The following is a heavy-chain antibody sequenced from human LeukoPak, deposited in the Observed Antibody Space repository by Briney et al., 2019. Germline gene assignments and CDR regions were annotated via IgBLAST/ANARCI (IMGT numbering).Heavy chain of an antibody. CDR2: INHSGST. CDR1: GGSFSGYY. D-gene: IGHD6-19*01. CDR3: ARDRGLLSSGYFFDY. J-gene: IGHJ4*02. Sequence: SETLSLTCAVYGGSFSGYYWSWIRQPPGKGLEWIGEINHSGSTNYNPFLKSRVTISVDTSKNQFSLKLSSAAAADTAVYYCARDRGLLSSGYFFDYWGQGTRVTVSS. V-gene: IGHV4-34*01.